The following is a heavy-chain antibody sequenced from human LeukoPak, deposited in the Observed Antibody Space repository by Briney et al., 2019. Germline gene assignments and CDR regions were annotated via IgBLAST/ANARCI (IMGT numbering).Heavy chain of an antibody. D-gene: IGHD6-19*01. Sequence: GGSLRLSCAASGFTFSSNYVSWVRQAPGKGLEWVSVIYSGGSTYYADSVKGRFTISRDNSKNTLYLQMNSLRADDTAVYFCARGMKYSTGWYYFDFWGQGTLVTVSS. CDR2: IYSGGST. J-gene: IGHJ4*02. CDR1: GFTFSSNY. V-gene: IGHV3-53*01. CDR3: ARGMKYSTGWYYFDF.